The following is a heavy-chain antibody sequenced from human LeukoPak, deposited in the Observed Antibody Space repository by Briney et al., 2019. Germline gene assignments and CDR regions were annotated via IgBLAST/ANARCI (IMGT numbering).Heavy chain of an antibody. CDR3: AKDWAAQTTYYYGSGSTTPDY. J-gene: IGHJ4*02. V-gene: IGHV3-30*18. CDR2: ISYDGSNK. CDR1: GFTFSSYG. D-gene: IGHD3-10*01. Sequence: PGGSLRLSCAASGFTFSSYGMHWVRQAPGKGLEWVAVISYDGSNKYYADSVKGRFTISRDNSKNTLYLQMNSLRAEDTAVYYCAKDWAAQTTYYYGSGSTTPDYWGQGTLVPVSS.